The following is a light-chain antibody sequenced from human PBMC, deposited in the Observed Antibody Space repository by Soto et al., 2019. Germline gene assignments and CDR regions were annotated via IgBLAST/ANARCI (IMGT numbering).Light chain of an antibody. V-gene: IGKV1D-12*01. CDR1: QGINSW. Sequence: DIQMTQSPSSVSASVGDRVTITCRASQGINSWLAWYQQKPWKAPKLLISAASSLQSGVPSRFSGSGSGTDFTLTISSLQPEYCATYYCQLAYIVPSAFGGGTKVEIK. CDR2: AAS. CDR3: QLAYIVPSA. J-gene: IGKJ4*01.